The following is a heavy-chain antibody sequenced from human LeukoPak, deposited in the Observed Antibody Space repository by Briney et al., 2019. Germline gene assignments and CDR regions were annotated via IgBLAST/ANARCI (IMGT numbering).Heavy chain of an antibody. D-gene: IGHD1-26*01. V-gene: IGHV3-21*01. CDR1: GFTFSSYS. Sequence: GGSLRLSCAASGFTFSSYSMNWVRQAPGKGLEWVSSISSSSSYIYYADSVKGRFTISRDNAKNSLYLQMNSLRAEDMAVYYCARDPTYSGSYSYYFDYWGQGTLVTVSS. CDR3: ARDPTYSGSYSYYFDY. J-gene: IGHJ4*02. CDR2: ISSSSSYI.